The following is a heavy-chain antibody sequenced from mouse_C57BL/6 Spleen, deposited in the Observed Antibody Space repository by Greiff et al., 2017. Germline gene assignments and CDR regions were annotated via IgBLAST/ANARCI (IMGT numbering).Heavy chain of an antibody. D-gene: IGHD2-12*01. V-gene: IGHV10-1*01. CDR1: GFSFNTYA. Sequence: EVQLVESGGGLVQPKGSLKLSCAASGFSFNTYAMNWVRQAPGKGLEWVARIRSKSNNYATYYADSVKDRFTISRDDSESMLYLQMNNLKTEDTAMYYCVRRSYQGYFDVWGTGTTVTVSS. CDR3: VRRSYQGYFDV. CDR2: IRSKSNNYAT. J-gene: IGHJ1*03.